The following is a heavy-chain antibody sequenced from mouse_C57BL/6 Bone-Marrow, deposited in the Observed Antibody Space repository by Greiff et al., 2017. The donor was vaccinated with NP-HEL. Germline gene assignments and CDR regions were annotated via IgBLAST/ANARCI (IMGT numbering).Heavy chain of an antibody. D-gene: IGHD1-1*01. Sequence: QVQLKESGAELMKPGASVKLSCKATGYTFTGYWIEWVKQRPGHGLEWIGEILPGSGSTNYNEKFKDKATFTADTSSNTAYMQLSSLTTEDSAIYYCARGITTVVALYWYFDVWGTGTTVTVSS. CDR2: ILPGSGST. CDR3: ARGITTVVALYWYFDV. CDR1: GYTFTGYW. V-gene: IGHV1-9*01. J-gene: IGHJ1*03.